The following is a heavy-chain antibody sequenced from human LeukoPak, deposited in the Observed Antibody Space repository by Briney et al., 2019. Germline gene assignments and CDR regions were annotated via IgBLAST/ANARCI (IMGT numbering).Heavy chain of an antibody. V-gene: IGHV4-59*01. Sequence: SETLSLTCTVSGGSISSYYWSWIRQPPGKGLEWIGSIYYSGSTNSNPSLKSRVTISVDTSKNQFSLKLSSMTAADTAVYYCTRGYSYERGFFDYWGQGTLVTVSS. J-gene: IGHJ4*02. D-gene: IGHD1-26*01. CDR1: GGSISSYY. CDR2: IYYSGST. CDR3: TRGYSYERGFFDY.